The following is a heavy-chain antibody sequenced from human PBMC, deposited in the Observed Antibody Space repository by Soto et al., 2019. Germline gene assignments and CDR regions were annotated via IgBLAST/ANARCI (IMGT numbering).Heavy chain of an antibody. CDR1: GGSISSNNW. Sequence: QVQLQESGPGLVKPSGTLSLTCAVSGGSISSNNWWSWVRQPPGKGLEWIGEIYRSGSTSYNPSRKSRVTISVDKSKNQFSLKLSSVTAADTAVYYCARGAGNYYDSSGYYPLDYWGQGTLVTVSS. CDR3: ARGAGNYYDSSGYYPLDY. D-gene: IGHD3-22*01. J-gene: IGHJ4*02. V-gene: IGHV4-4*02. CDR2: IYRSGST.